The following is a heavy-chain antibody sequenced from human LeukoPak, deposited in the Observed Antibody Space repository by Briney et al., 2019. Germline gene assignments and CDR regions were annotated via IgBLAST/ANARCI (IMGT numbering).Heavy chain of an antibody. Sequence: GESLKISCKASGYSFTSHWIGWVRQMPGKGLEWMGIIYPGDSDTRYSPSIQGQVTISADKSISTAYLQWSTLQAPDTAMYYCARGDNSGWYFFDYWGQGTLVTVSS. V-gene: IGHV5-51*01. CDR2: IYPGDSDT. CDR3: ARGDNSGWYFFDY. J-gene: IGHJ4*02. CDR1: GYSFTSHW. D-gene: IGHD6-19*01.